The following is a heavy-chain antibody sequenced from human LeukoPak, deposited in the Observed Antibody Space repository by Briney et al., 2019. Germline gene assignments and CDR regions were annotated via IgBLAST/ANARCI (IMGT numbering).Heavy chain of an antibody. Sequence: GASVKVSCKASGYTFTSYDINWVRQATGQGLEWMGWMNPNSGNTDYAQKFQGRVTMTRNTSISTAYMELSSLRSEDTAVYYCARGTGYCSGGSCYYQKNWFDPWGQGTLVTISS. J-gene: IGHJ5*02. CDR2: MNPNSGNT. CDR3: ARGTGYCSGGSCYYQKNWFDP. V-gene: IGHV1-8*01. D-gene: IGHD2-15*01. CDR1: GYTFTSYD.